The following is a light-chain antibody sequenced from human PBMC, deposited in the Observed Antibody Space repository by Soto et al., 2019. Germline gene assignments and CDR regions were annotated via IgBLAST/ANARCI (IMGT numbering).Light chain of an antibody. J-gene: IGKJ4*01. CDR2: GAS. CDR1: QTVISSY. Sequence: EFVLTQSPGTLSLSPGERATLSCRASQTVISSYLAWYQQKPGQAPRLLISGASSRATGVPDRFSGSGSGTDFTLTINRLEPEDFAVYFCQQYGSSPLTFGGGTKVEIK. V-gene: IGKV3-20*01. CDR3: QQYGSSPLT.